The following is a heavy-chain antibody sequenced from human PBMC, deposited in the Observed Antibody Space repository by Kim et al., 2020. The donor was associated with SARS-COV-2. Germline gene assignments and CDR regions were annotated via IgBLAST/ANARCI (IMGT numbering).Heavy chain of an antibody. J-gene: IGHJ4*02. V-gene: IGHV3-21*01. Sequence: GGSLRLSCAASGFTFSSYSMHWVRQAPGKGLEWVSSISSSSSYIYYADSVKGRFTISRDNAKNSLYLQMNSLRAEDTAVYYCARDRSSVAGYYLYYGGKGTLATAS. CDR1: GFTFSSYS. CDR3: ARDRSSVAGYYLYY. CDR2: ISSSSSYI. D-gene: IGHD6-19*01.